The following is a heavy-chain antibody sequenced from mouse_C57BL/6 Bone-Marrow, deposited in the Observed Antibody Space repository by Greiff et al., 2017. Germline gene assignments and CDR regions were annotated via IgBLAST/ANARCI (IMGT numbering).Heavy chain of an antibody. V-gene: IGHV1-26*01. CDR1: GYKFTDYY. Sequence: VQLQQSGPELVKPGASVKISCKASGYKFTDYYMNWVKQSHGKSLEWIGDINPNNGGTSYNQKLKGKATLTVDKSSSTAYMELRSLTSEDSAVYYGARDYYGSSWYFDYWGQGTILTVSS. D-gene: IGHD1-1*01. J-gene: IGHJ2*01. CDR2: INPNNGGT. CDR3: ARDYYGSSWYFDY.